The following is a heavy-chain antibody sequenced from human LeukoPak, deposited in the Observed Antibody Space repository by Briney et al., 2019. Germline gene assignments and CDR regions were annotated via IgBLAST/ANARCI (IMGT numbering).Heavy chain of an antibody. Sequence: GGSLTLSCAASGFTFSSYEMNWVRQAPGKGLEWISAISGSSSNVYYAASVRGRFTISRDNAENSLYLQLNTMRAEDTAVYYCARGFRDTAMFLDYWGQGTLVTVSS. CDR2: ISGSSSNV. CDR3: ARGFRDTAMFLDY. V-gene: IGHV3-48*03. D-gene: IGHD5-18*01. J-gene: IGHJ4*02. CDR1: GFTFSSYE.